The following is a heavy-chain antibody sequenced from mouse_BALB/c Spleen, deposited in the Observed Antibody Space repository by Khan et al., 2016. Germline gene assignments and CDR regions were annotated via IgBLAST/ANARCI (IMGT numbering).Heavy chain of an antibody. CDR1: GYAFSSYW. D-gene: IGHD2-2*01. CDR2: IYPGDGDT. V-gene: IGHV1-80*01. Sequence: QVQLQQSGAELVRPGSSVKISCKASGYAFSSYWMNWVKQRPGQGLVWIGQIYPGDGDTNYNGKFKGKATLTADKSSSTAYMQPSSLTSEDSAVYFCAREGYGYDTCAYWGLGALVTVSA. J-gene: IGHJ3*01. CDR3: AREGYGYDTCAY.